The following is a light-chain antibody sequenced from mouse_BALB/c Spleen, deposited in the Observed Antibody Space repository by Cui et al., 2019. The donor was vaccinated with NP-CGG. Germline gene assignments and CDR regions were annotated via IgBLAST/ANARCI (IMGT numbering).Light chain of an antibody. V-gene: IGLV1*01. Sequence: AFVTRKSALTTSPGETVTLTCRSSTGAVTTSNYANWVQEKPDHLFTGLIGGTNNRAPGVPARFSGSLIGDKAALTITGAQTEDETIYFCALWYSNHWVFGGATKLTVL. J-gene: IGLJ1*01. CDR1: TGAVTTSNY. CDR2: GTN. CDR3: ALWYSNHWV.